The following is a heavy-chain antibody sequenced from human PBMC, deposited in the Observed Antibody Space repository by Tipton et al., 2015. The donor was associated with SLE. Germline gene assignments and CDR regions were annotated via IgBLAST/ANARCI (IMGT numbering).Heavy chain of an antibody. D-gene: IGHD3-3*01. J-gene: IGHJ3*02. V-gene: IGHV3-30*04. CDR3: ARVGAPGAFDI. Sequence: SLRLSCAASGFTFSSYAMHWVRQAPGKGLGWVAVISYDGSNKYYADSVKGRFTISRDNSKNTLYLQMNSLRAEDTAVYYCARVGAPGAFDIWGQGTMVTVSS. CDR2: ISYDGSNK. CDR1: GFTFSSYA.